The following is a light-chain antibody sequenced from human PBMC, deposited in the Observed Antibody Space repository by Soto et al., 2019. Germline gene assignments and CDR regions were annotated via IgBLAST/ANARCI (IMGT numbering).Light chain of an antibody. J-gene: IGLJ1*01. CDR3: SSYTSRSTYV. CDR2: EVS. CDR1: SSDVGAYTF. V-gene: IGLV2-14*01. Sequence: QSVLTQPASVSGSPGQSITISCTGTSSDVGAYTFVSWSQQHPGKAPKLMIYEVSHRVSGVSDRFSASKSGNTASLTISGLQPGDEADYYCSSYTSRSTYVFGTGTKVTVL.